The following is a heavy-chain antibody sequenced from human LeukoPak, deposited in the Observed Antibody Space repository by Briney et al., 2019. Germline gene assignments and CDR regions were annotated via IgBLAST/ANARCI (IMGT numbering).Heavy chain of an antibody. CDR3: AKDVAHYMDV. J-gene: IGHJ6*03. Sequence: GGSLRLXCAASGLTFSSYGMHWVRQAPGKGLEWVAFIRYDGSNKYYADSVKGRFTISRDNSKNTLYLQMNSLRAEDTAVYYCAKDVAHYMDVWGKGTTVTVSS. CDR2: IRYDGSNK. V-gene: IGHV3-30*02. CDR1: GLTFSSYG.